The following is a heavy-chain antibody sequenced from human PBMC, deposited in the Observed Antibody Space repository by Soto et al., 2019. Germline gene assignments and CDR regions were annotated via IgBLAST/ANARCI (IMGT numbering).Heavy chain of an antibody. Sequence: GASVKVSCKASGYTFTGYYMHWVRQAPGQGLEWMGWINPNSGGTNYAQKFQGRVTITADKSTSTAYMELSSLRSEDTAVYYCARKGMDYFDYWGQGTLVTVSS. J-gene: IGHJ4*02. CDR3: ARKGMDYFDY. V-gene: IGHV1-2*02. CDR2: INPNSGGT. CDR1: GYTFTGYY. D-gene: IGHD2-8*01.